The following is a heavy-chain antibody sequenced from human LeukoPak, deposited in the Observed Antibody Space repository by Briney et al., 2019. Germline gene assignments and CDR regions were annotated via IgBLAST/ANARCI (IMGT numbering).Heavy chain of an antibody. D-gene: IGHD1-26*01. CDR3: ARESGSYFLLPVHFDS. J-gene: IGHJ5*01. CDR1: GFTFSGYS. V-gene: IGHV3-21*01. CDR2: ISCSSSNI. Sequence: GGSLRLSCAASGFTFSGYSMNWVRQAPGKGLDWVASISCSSSNIYYADSVKGRFTISRDNTKNSLYLQMNSLRPANTAVYYCARESGSYFLLPVHFDSWGQGTLVTVSS.